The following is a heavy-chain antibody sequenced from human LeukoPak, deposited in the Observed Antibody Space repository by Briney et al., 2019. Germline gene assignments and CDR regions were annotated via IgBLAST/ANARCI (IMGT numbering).Heavy chain of an antibody. CDR2: MSVSSGNT. V-gene: IGHV3-23*01. Sequence: PGGSLRLSCAASGFTFSSNAMSCVRQAAGKGLEWVLVMSVSSGNTSYADSLKGRFTISRDSCKSTRYLQMNRLRAEDTAVYYWASASVSVAYIDYWGQRTLVTVSP. CDR3: ASASVSVAYIDY. D-gene: IGHD5-12*01. J-gene: IGHJ4*02. CDR1: GFTFSSNA.